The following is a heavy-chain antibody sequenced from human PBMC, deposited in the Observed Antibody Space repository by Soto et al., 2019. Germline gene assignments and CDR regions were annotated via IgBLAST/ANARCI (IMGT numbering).Heavy chain of an antibody. CDR2: IYYSGST. CDR1: GGSISSGGYY. CDR3: ARDRWEILAGAGAFDI. V-gene: IGHV4-31*03. D-gene: IGHD1-26*01. J-gene: IGHJ3*02. Sequence: SETLSLTCTVSGGSISSGGYYWSWIRQHPGKGLEWIGYIYYSGSTYYNPSLKSRVTISVDTSKNQFSLKLSSVTAADTAVYYCARDRWEILAGAGAFDIWGQGTMVTVSS.